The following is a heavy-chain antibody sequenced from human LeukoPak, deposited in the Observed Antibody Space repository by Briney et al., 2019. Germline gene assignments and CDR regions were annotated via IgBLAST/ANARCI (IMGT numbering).Heavy chain of an antibody. Sequence: PGGSLRLSCAASGFTFSKFAMSWVRQAPGKGLEWVSAVDSSGVHTYYADSVKGRFTVSRGNAKDALYLQMNSLRVDDTAVYYCVKESPYCTSSSCRFYYFDSWGQGTLVTVSS. V-gene: IGHV3-23*01. CDR2: VDSSGVHT. J-gene: IGHJ4*02. D-gene: IGHD2-2*01. CDR1: GFTFSKFA. CDR3: VKESPYCTSSSCRFYYFDS.